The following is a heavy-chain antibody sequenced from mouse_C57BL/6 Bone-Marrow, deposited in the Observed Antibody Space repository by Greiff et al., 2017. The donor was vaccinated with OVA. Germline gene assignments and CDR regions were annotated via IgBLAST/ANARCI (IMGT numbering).Heavy chain of an antibody. CDR2: ISDGGSYT. J-gene: IGHJ2*01. Sequence: EVMLVESGGGLVKPGGSLKLSCAASGFTFSSYAMSWVRQTPEKRLEWVATISDGGSYTYYPDNVKGRFTISRDNAKNNLYLQMSHLKSEDTAMYYCERGDVVRVDFWGQGNALTVSS. V-gene: IGHV5-4*03. D-gene: IGHD2-13*01. CDR1: GFTFSSYA. CDR3: ERGDVVRVDF.